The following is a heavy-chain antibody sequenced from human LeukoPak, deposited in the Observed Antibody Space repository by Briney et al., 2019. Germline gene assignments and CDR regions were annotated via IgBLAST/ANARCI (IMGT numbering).Heavy chain of an antibody. CDR2: IKQDGSGK. CDR1: GFTFSSYW. Sequence: PGGSLRLSCTASGFTFSSYWMSWVRQAPGKGLEWVANIKQDGSGKYYVDSVKGRFTISRDNAKNSLYLQMNSLRAEDTAVYYCARAPVGLKADAFDVWGQGTMVTVSS. D-gene: IGHD1-26*01. J-gene: IGHJ3*01. V-gene: IGHV3-7*01. CDR3: ARAPVGLKADAFDV.